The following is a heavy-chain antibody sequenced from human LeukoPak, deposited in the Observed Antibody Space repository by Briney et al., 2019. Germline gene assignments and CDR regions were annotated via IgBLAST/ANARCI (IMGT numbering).Heavy chain of an antibody. CDR2: ISYDGSNK. Sequence: QPGGSLRLSCAASGFTFSSYAMHWVRQAPGKGLEWVAVISYDGSNKYYADSVKGRFTISRDNSKNTLYLQMNSLRAEDTAVYYCASLCSSTSCYARPFDYWGQGTLVTVSS. CDR1: GFTFSSYA. V-gene: IGHV3-30-3*01. CDR3: ASLCSSTSCYARPFDY. D-gene: IGHD2-2*01. J-gene: IGHJ4*02.